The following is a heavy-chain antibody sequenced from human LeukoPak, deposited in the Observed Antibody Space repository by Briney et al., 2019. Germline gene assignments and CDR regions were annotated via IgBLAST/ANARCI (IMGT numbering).Heavy chain of an antibody. V-gene: IGHV3-9*01. D-gene: IGHD3-3*01. CDR2: ISWNSGSI. J-gene: IGHJ6*02. CDR3: AKDIGVALIYGLDV. CDR1: GFTFDDYA. Sequence: GRSLRLSCAASGFTFDDYAMHWVRQAPGKGLEWVSGISWNSGSIGYADSVKGRFTISRDNAKNSLYLQMNSLRAEDTALYYCAKDIGVALIYGLDVWGQGTTVTVSS.